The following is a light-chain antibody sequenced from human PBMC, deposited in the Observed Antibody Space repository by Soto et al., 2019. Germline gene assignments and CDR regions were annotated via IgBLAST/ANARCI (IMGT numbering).Light chain of an antibody. CDR1: SSNIGRNI. CDR2: SNN. V-gene: IGLV1-44*01. CDR3: AGWDDSLNGPV. Sequence: QLVLTQPPSASGTPGQRVTISCSGSSSNIGRNIVNWYQQLPGTAPKLLIYSNNQRPSGVPDRFSGSKSGTSGSLAISGLQSEDEADYYCAGWDDSLNGPVFGGGTKVTVL. J-gene: IGLJ2*01.